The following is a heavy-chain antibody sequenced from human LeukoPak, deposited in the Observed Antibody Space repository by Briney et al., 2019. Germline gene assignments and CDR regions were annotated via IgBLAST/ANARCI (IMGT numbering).Heavy chain of an antibody. D-gene: IGHD3-22*01. V-gene: IGHV3-66*01. J-gene: IGHJ3*02. CDR2: IYSGGST. Sequence: RSGGSLRLSCAASGFTVSSNYMSWVRQAPGKGLEWVSVIYSGGSTYYADSVKGRFTISRDNSKNTLYLQMNSLRAEDTAVYYCARERSYYYDSSGPLGGSAAFDIWGQGTMVTVSS. CDR1: GFTVSSNY. CDR3: ARERSYYYDSSGPLGGSAAFDI.